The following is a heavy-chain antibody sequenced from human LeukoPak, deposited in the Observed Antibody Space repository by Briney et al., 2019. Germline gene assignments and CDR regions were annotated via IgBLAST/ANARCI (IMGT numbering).Heavy chain of an antibody. D-gene: IGHD6-19*01. CDR1: GYTFTSYG. CDR3: ARGLTEKIAVAGDAFDI. V-gene: IGHV1-18*01. J-gene: IGHJ3*02. Sequence: GASVKVSCKASGYTFTSYGIIWVRQAPGQGLEWMGWFSAYNGNTNYAQKLQGRVTMTTDTSTSTAYMQLRSLRSDDTAVYYCARGLTEKIAVAGDAFDIWGQGTMVTVSS. CDR2: FSAYNGNT.